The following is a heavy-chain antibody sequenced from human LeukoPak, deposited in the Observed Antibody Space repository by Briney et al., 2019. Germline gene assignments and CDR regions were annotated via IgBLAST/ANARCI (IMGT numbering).Heavy chain of an antibody. Sequence: SETLSLTCTVSGGSISSYYWSWIRQPPGKGLEWIGYIYYTGSTDYNPSLKSRVTISVDTSQNQFSLKLNFVTAADTAIYYCAREMGTAFDYWGQGNLVAVSS. CDR2: IYYTGST. V-gene: IGHV4-59*01. CDR1: GGSISSYY. CDR3: AREMGTAFDY. J-gene: IGHJ4*02. D-gene: IGHD5-24*01.